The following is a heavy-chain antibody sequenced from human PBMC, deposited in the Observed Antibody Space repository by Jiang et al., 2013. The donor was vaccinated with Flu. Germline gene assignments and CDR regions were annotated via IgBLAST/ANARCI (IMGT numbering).Heavy chain of an antibody. V-gene: IGHV4-59*08. CDR3: ARHAGWLQFGAQFDS. Sequence: LLKPSETLSLRCNVSGGSISTSYWSWIRQPPGKELEWIGHIYDGGSPKYNPSLQSRVLISIDSSNNQVSLRLSSVIAADTAVYFCARHAGWLQFGAQFDSWGPGTLVTVSS. CDR2: IYDGGSP. CDR1: GGSISTSY. D-gene: IGHD5-24*01. J-gene: IGHJ4*02.